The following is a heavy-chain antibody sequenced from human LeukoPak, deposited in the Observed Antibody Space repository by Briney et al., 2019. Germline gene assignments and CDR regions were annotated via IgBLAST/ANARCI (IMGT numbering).Heavy chain of an antibody. V-gene: IGHV1-69*13. CDR2: IIPIFGTA. CDR3: ARPLDYDILTGYCPFGY. CDR1: GGTFSSHA. J-gene: IGHJ4*02. D-gene: IGHD3-9*01. Sequence: SVKVSCKASGGTFSSHAISWVRQAPGQGLEWMGGIIPIFGTANYAQKFQGRVTITADESTSTAYMELSSLRSEDTAVYYCARPLDYDILTGYCPFGYWGQGTLVTVSS.